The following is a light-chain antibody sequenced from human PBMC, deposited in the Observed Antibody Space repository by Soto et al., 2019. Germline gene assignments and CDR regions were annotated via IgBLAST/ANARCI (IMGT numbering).Light chain of an antibody. V-gene: IGKV1-12*01. CDR2: EAS. J-gene: IGKJ4*01. CDR3: QQADSFPLT. Sequence: DILMTQSPSSVSASIGDRVTISCRASQSVYKWLVWYQQKPGKAPKLLIYEASSLQSGVPLRFSGSGYGTDVTLTISSLQPEDSATYYCQQADSFPLTFGGGTEVAI. CDR1: QSVYKW.